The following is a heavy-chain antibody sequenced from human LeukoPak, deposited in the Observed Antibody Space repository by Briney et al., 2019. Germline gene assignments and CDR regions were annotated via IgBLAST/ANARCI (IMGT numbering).Heavy chain of an antibody. Sequence: SETLSLTCAVYGGSFSGYYWSWIRQPPGKGLKWIGEINHSGSTNYNPSLKSRVTISVDTSKNQFSLKLSSVTAADTAVYYCARGPRGIVVVNNWFDPWGQGTLVTVSS. V-gene: IGHV4-34*01. CDR3: ARGPRGIVVVNNWFDP. CDR1: GGSFSGYY. J-gene: IGHJ5*02. CDR2: INHSGST. D-gene: IGHD3-22*01.